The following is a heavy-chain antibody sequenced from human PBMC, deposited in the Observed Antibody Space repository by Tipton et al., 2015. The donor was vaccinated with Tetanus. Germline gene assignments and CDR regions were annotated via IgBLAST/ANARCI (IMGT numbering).Heavy chain of an antibody. Sequence: QLVQSGAEVKKPGASVKVSCKASGYTFTRYGLTWVRQAPGQGPEWMGWISGYNGNTNYAPKFQGRVTMTTDTTTNTAYMELRSLRSDDTALYYCARDDGYDSGYGHWGQGTLVTVSS. J-gene: IGHJ4*02. V-gene: IGHV1-18*01. CDR3: ARDDGYDSGYGH. D-gene: IGHD5-18*01. CDR2: ISGYNGNT. CDR1: GYTFTRYG.